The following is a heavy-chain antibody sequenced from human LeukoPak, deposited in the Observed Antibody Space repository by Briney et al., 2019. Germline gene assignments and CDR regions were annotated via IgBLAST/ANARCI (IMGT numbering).Heavy chain of an antibody. CDR3: ARPYRSITIFGVVNLEDAFDI. CDR1: GGSISSGGYS. J-gene: IGHJ3*02. Sequence: SETLSLTCAVSGGSISSGGYSWSWIRQPPGKGLEWIGYIYHSGSTYYNPSLKSRVTISVDTSKNQFSLKLSSVTAADTAVYYCARPYRSITIFGVVNLEDAFDIWGQGTMVTVSS. V-gene: IGHV4-30-2*01. CDR2: IYHSGST. D-gene: IGHD3-3*01.